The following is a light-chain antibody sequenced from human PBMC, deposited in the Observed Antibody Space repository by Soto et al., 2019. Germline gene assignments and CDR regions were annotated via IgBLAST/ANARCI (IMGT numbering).Light chain of an antibody. J-gene: IGKJ2*01. V-gene: IGKV3-20*01. CDR1: QSVSSTY. Sequence: EIVLTQSPGTLSLSPVERATLSCRASQSVSSTYLAWYQQKPGQAPRLLIYGASSRAIGIPDRFSGSGSGTDFTLTINRLEPEDFAVFYCQHYGSSPYTFGQGTKVDIK. CDR3: QHYGSSPYT. CDR2: GAS.